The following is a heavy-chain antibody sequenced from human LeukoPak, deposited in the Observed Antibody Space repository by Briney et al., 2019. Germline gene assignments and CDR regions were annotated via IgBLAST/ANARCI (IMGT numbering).Heavy chain of an antibody. Sequence: PSETLSLTCAVYGGSFSGYYWSWIRQPPGKGLEWIGEINHSGSTNYNPSLKSRVTISVDTSKNQFSLKLSSVTAADTAVCYCARVAIAVAADDAFDIWGQGTMVTVSS. CDR1: GGSFSGYY. CDR3: ARVAIAVAADDAFDI. V-gene: IGHV4-34*01. J-gene: IGHJ3*02. CDR2: INHSGST. D-gene: IGHD6-19*01.